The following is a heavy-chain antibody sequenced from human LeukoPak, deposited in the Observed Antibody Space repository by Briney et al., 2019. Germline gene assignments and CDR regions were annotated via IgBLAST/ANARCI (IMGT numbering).Heavy chain of an antibody. Sequence: SETLSLTCTVSGGSISSGGYYWSWIRQHLGKGLEWIGYIYYSGSTYYNPSLKSRVTISVDTSKNQFSLKLSSVTAADTAVYYCARDSTEDYFDYWGQGTLVTVSS. J-gene: IGHJ4*02. CDR2: IYYSGST. CDR3: ARDSTEDYFDY. CDR1: GGSISSGGYY. V-gene: IGHV4-31*03.